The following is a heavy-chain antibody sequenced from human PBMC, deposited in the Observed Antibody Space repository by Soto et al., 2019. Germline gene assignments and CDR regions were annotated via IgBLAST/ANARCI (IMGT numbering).Heavy chain of an antibody. D-gene: IGHD3-3*01. CDR2: FYNSGST. Sequence: SETLSLTCTVSGGSISGSSSYWGWIRQPPGKGLEWIGTFYNSGSTYYNPSLKSRVTISVDTSENQFSLKLSSVTAADTAVYYCARVLRGAPNLRFLEWVCSPCGQRSLVSVSS. V-gene: IGHV4-39*01. CDR1: GGSISGSSSY. CDR3: ARVLRGAPNLRFLEWVCSP. J-gene: IGHJ5*02.